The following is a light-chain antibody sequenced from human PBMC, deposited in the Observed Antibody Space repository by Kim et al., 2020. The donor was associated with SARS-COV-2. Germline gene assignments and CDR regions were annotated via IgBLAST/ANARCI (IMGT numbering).Light chain of an antibody. V-gene: IGKV3-20*01. CDR2: GAS. CDR1: QGVTSSY. J-gene: IGKJ1*01. CDR3: QQYGSSPET. Sequence: SHGENAPPAARASQGVTSSYLTWCRRKPGQPPRLLINGASSRATGIPDRFSGSGSGTDFTLSISRLEPEDLAVYYCQQYGSSPETFGQGTKVDI.